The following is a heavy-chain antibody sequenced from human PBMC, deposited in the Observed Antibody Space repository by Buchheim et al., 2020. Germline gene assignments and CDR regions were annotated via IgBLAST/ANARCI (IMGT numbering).Heavy chain of an antibody. D-gene: IGHD2-2*01. J-gene: IGHJ6*02. V-gene: IGHV3-74*02. CDR3: AGGGYCSSTSCQSNPYFYYGMDV. CDR2: ISNEGSSI. CDR1: GFHFRGHA. Sequence: DVELLESGGALVQPGGSLRLSCSASGFHFRGHAMSWLRQTPGKGLVWVSRISNEGSSITYADSVKGRFSISRDNAKNTLYLQMNSLRAEDTAVYYCAGGGYCSSTSCQSNPYFYYGMDVWGQGTT.